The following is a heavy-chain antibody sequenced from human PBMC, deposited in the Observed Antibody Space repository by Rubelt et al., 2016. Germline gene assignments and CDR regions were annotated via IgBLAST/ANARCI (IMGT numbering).Heavy chain of an antibody. CDR3: ANERAVEMATGYNWFDP. J-gene: IGHJ5*02. D-gene: IGHD5-24*01. V-gene: IGHV1-69*01. CDR2: IIPIFGTA. Sequence: IEWWGGIIPIFGTANYEQNFQGRVTITADESTRTAYMELSSLRSEDTAVYSCANERAVEMATGYNWFDPWGQGTLVTVSS.